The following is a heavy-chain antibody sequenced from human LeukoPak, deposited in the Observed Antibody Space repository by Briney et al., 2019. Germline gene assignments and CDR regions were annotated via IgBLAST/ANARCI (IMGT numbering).Heavy chain of an antibody. CDR2: ISYDGSNK. D-gene: IGHD3-16*01. V-gene: IGHV3-30*04. Sequence: GGPLRLSYAASGFIFGAYALHWVRQAPGKGLEWVAVISYDGSNKYYVDSVKGRITISRDKSKNTVYLQMNSLRVEDTAVYYCARDAGTVGTYFDYWGQGTLVTVSS. CDR3: ARDAGTVGTYFDY. J-gene: IGHJ4*02. CDR1: GFIFGAYA.